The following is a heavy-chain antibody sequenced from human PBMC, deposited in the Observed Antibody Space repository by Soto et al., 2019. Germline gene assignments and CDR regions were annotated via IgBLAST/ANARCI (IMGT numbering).Heavy chain of an antibody. V-gene: IGHV2-5*02. CDR3: THVETTVTKL. D-gene: IGHD4-17*01. J-gene: IGHJ4*02. CDR2: IYWDDDK. Sequence: QITLKESGPTLVKPTQTLTLTCTFSGFSLSTSGVGVGWIRQPPGKALEWLALIYWDDDKRYTPSLKSRLTITKDTSKQQVVLTMTYMDPVDTGTYYCTHVETTVTKLWGQGTLFTVSS. CDR1: GFSLSTSGVG.